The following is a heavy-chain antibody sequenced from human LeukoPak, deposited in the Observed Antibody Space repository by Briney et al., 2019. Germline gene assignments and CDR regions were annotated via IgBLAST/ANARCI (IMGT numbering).Heavy chain of an antibody. CDR2: IIPIFGTA. D-gene: IGHD1-14*01. J-gene: IGHJ6*03. Sequence: SVKVSCKASGGTFSSYAISWVRQAPGQGLEWMGGIIPIFGTANYAQKFQGRVTITADESTSTAYIELSSLRSEDTAVYYCARGTFMGWYMDVWGKGTTVTVSS. CDR1: GGTFSSYA. CDR3: ARGTFMGWYMDV. V-gene: IGHV1-69*13.